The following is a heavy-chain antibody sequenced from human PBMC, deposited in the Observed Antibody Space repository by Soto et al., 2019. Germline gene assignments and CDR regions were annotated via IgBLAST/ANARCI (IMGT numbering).Heavy chain of an antibody. D-gene: IGHD6-19*01. CDR2: INSDGSST. V-gene: IGHV3-74*01. Sequence: VGSLRLSCAASGFTFSSYWMHWVRQAPGKGLVWVSRINSDGSSTTYADSVKGRFTISRDSAESTLYMQMNSLRAEDTALYYCVRGGEEDSSAWLLFDYWGQGAQVTVSS. CDR1: GFTFSSYW. J-gene: IGHJ4*02. CDR3: VRGGEEDSSAWLLFDY.